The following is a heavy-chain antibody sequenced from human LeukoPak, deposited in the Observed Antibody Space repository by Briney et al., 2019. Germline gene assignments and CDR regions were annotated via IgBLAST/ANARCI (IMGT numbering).Heavy chain of an antibody. D-gene: IGHD3-16*01. CDR3: ARDSRGMWAADV. Sequence: GASVKVSCKASGYTFTSYAMHWVRQAPGQRLEWMGWINAGNGNTKYSQKFQGRVTITRDTSASTAYMELSSLRSDDTAVYYCARDSRGMWAADVWGKGTTVTVSS. V-gene: IGHV1-3*01. J-gene: IGHJ6*04. CDR2: INAGNGNT. CDR1: GYTFTSYA.